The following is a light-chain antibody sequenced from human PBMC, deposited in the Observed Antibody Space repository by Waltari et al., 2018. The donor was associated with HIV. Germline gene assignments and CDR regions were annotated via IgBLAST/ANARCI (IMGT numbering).Light chain of an antibody. J-gene: IGLJ3*02. V-gene: IGLV1-47*01. CDR3: AAWDDSLSAWV. CDR1: SSNTASTS. CDR2: RND. Sequence: QPVLTQPPSASGTHGQRVRISCSGSSSNTASTSVYRYLKLPRTAPKLLMYRNDWWPSGVPDRFSGSKSGTSASLAISGLRSEDEADYYCAAWDDSLSAWVFGGGTKLTVL.